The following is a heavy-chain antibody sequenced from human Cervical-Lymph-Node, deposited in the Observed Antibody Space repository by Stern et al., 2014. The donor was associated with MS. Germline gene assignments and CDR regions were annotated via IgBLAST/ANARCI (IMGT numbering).Heavy chain of an antibody. V-gene: IGHV1-69*01. Sequence: QVQLVQSGAEVEKPGSSVRVSCTVSGGTFSSSAINWVRQAPGHGLEWMGGIIPVFDTASYAQQFQGRVTLTADVSTSTVYMELTSLRSEDTAVYYCARVGSQNFEYWGQGTLVTVSS. CDR2: IIPVFDTA. J-gene: IGHJ4*02. CDR3: ARVGSQNFEY. CDR1: GGTFSSSA.